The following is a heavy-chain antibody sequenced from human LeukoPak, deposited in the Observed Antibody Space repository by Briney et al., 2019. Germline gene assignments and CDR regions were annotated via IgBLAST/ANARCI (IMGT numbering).Heavy chain of an antibody. CDR2: IYPGDSDT. CDR3: ARHSDYYGSGLGFDY. D-gene: IGHD3-10*01. Sequence: GESLKISCKGSGYSFASYWIGWVRQMPGKGLEWMGIIYPGDSDTRYSPSFQGQVTISADKPISTAYLQWSSLKASDTAMYYCARHSDYYGSGLGFDYWGQGTLVTVSS. V-gene: IGHV5-51*01. CDR1: GYSFASYW. J-gene: IGHJ4*02.